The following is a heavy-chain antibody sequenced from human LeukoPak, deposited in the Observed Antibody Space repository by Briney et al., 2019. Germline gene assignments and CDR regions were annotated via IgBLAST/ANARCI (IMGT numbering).Heavy chain of an antibody. V-gene: IGHV1-69*13. CDR2: IIPIFGTA. CDR3: ARGSNWPDLQYYFDY. J-gene: IGHJ4*02. D-gene: IGHD1-20*01. Sequence: GASVKVSCKASGYTFTSYAMNWVRQAPGQGLEWMGGIIPIFGTANYAQKFQGRVTITADESTSTAYMELSSLRSEDTAVYYCARGSNWPDLQYYFDYWGQGTLVTVSS. CDR1: GYTFTSYA.